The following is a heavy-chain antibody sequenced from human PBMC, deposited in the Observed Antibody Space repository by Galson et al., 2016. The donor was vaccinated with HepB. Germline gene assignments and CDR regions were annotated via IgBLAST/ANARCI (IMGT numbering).Heavy chain of an antibody. CDR2: ISGSGNNK. CDR3: ARDIRSDLRSVLRPMAGLVVFYGLDV. Sequence: SLRLSCAASGFTFTYYEMNWVRQAPGKGLEWVSYISGSGNNKYYADSVGGRFTVSRDNARNSVYLLMNSLRAEDTAIYYCARDIRSDLRSVLRPMAGLVVFYGLDVWGQGTTVTVSS. D-gene: IGHD3-3*01. CDR1: GFTFTYYE. V-gene: IGHV3-48*03. J-gene: IGHJ6*02.